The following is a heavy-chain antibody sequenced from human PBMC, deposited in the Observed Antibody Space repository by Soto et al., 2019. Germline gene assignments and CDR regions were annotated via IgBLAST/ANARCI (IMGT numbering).Heavy chain of an antibody. J-gene: IGHJ4*02. CDR1: GFTFSNYG. CDR3: AKIGAVEF. Sequence: EVQLVESGGGLVQPGGSLILSCGASGFTFSNYGMIWVRQAPWKGLEWVSYISGSSSPIFYADSVKGRFTISRDNAKNSLFLEMNSLREDDTAVYYCAKIGAVEFWGQGTLVNVSS. V-gene: IGHV3-48*02. D-gene: IGHD3-16*01. CDR2: ISGSSSPI.